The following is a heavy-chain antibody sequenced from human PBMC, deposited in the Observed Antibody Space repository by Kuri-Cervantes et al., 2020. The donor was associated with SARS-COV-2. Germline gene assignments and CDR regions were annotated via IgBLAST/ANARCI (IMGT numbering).Heavy chain of an antibody. V-gene: IGHV6-1*01. CDR3: AGDSSGRDY. CDR1: GDSVSSNSAA. D-gene: IGHD6-19*01. J-gene: IGHJ4*02. Sequence: LRLSCAISGDSVSSNSAAWSWIRQSPSRGLEWLGRTFYRSKWHNDYAVSVKGRITISPDTSKNQFSLRLNSVTPEDTAVYYCAGDSSGRDYWGQGTLVTVSS. CDR2: TFYRSKWHN.